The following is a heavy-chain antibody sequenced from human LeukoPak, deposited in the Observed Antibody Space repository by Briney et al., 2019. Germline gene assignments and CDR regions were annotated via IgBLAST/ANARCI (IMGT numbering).Heavy chain of an antibody. CDR1: GGSISSGGYY. J-gene: IGHJ5*02. Sequence: PSETLSLTCTVSGGSISSGGYYWSWIRQHPGKGLEWIGYIYYSGSTYYNPSLKSRVTISVDTSKNQFSLKLSSATAADTAVYYCARDRGSGSYYRAWFDPWGQGTLVTVSS. CDR3: ARDRGSGSYYRAWFDP. V-gene: IGHV4-31*03. CDR2: IYYSGST. D-gene: IGHD3-10*01.